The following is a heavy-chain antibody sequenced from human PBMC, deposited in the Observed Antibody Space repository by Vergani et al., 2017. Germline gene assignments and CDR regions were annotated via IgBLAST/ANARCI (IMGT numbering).Heavy chain of an antibody. J-gene: IGHJ5*02. CDR2: ITPFNGNT. CDR3: ALAESSTSCINRVCITSETGSWFDP. V-gene: IGHV1-45*02. CDR1: GYTFTYRY. D-gene: IGHD2-2*01. Sequence: QMQLVQSGAEVKKTGSSVKVSCKASGYTFTYRYLHWVRQAPGQALEWMGWITPFNGNTNYAKKFQDRVTITRDRSMSTAYMELSSLRSEDTAMYYCALAESSTSCINRVCITSETGSWFDPWGQGTLVTVSS.